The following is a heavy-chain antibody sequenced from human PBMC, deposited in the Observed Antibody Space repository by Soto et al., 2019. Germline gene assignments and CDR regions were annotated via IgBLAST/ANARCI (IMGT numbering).Heavy chain of an antibody. Sequence: QVQLVESGGGVVQPGRSLRLSCAASGFTFSSYGMHWVRQAPGKGLEWVAVIWYDGSNKYYADSVKGRFTISRDNSKNTLYLQMNRLRAEDTAVYYCARDSEFGGALYYFDYWGQGTLVTVSS. CDR1: GFTFSSYG. CDR3: ARDSEFGGALYYFDY. V-gene: IGHV3-33*01. D-gene: IGHD3-10*01. J-gene: IGHJ4*02. CDR2: IWYDGSNK.